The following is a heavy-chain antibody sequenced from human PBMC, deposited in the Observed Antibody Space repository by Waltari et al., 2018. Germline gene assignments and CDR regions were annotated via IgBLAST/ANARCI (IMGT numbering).Heavy chain of an antibody. D-gene: IGHD5-18*01. CDR3: ARKIQSVVD. V-gene: IGHV3-48*01. CDR1: GFTFSSYS. CDR2: IRSSSTI. J-gene: IGHJ4*02. Sequence: EVQLVESGGGLVQPGGSLRLSCAASGFTFSSYSMNWVRQAPGKGLEWVSYIRSSSTIYYADSVKGRFTISRDNAKNSLYLQMNSLRAEDTAVYYCARKIQSVVDWGQGTLVTVSS.